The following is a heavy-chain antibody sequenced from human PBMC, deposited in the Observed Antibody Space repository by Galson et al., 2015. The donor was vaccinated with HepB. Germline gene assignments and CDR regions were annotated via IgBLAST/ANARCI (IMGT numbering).Heavy chain of an antibody. J-gene: IGHJ6*02. CDR2: IYPGDSDT. CDR1: GYSFTSYW. V-gene: IGHV5-51*01. D-gene: IGHD3-10*01. Sequence: QSGAEVKKPGESLRISCKGSGYSFTSYWIGWVRQMPGKGLEWMAMIYPGDSDTRYSPSFQGQVIISADKSINTVYLQWSSLKASDTAMYYCARWRSTSSHYYFSGMDVWGQGTTVTVSS. CDR3: ARWRSTSSHYYFSGMDV.